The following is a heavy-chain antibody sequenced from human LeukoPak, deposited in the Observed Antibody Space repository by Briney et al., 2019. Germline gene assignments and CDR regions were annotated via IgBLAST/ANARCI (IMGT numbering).Heavy chain of an antibody. V-gene: IGHV4-59*01. J-gene: IGHJ4*02. D-gene: IGHD2-15*01. CDR3: ARVRSVVGGTIGY. CDR2: IYYSGST. CDR1: GGSISSYY. Sequence: SETLSLTCTVSGGSISSYYWSWIRQPPGKGLEWIGYIYYSGSTNYNPSLKSRVTISVDTSKNQFSLKLSSVTAADTAVYYCARVRSVVGGTIGYWGQGTLVTVSS.